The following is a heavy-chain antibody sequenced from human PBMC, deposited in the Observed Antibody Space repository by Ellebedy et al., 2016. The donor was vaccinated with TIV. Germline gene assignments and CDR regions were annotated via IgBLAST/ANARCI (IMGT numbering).Heavy chain of an antibody. Sequence: GESLKISCAVSGFTFSSYAMHWVRQAPGKGLEWVAVISYDGSNKYYADSVKGRFTISRDNSKNTLYLQMNSLRAEDTAVYYCAREGDTGYYYGMDVWGQGTTVTVFS. J-gene: IGHJ6*02. V-gene: IGHV3-30*01. CDR3: AREGDTGYYYGMDV. CDR2: ISYDGSNK. D-gene: IGHD2-8*02. CDR1: GFTFSSYA.